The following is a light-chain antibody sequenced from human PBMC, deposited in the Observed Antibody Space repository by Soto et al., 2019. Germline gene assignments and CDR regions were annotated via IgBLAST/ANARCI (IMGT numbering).Light chain of an antibody. CDR2: DAS. Sequence: DIQMTQSPSTLSASVGDRVTITCRASQSISSWLAWYQQKPGKAPKLLIYDASSLESGVPSRFSGSGSGTEITLTISSLHPDYFASYYRQHYNSYPRSTFGQGTQLEIK. CDR3: QHYNSYPRST. CDR1: QSISSW. V-gene: IGKV1-5*01. J-gene: IGKJ2*02.